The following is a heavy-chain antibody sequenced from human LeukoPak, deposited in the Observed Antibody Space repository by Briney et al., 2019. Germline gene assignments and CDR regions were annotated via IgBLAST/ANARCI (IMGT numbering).Heavy chain of an antibody. CDR2: ISGGGETT. CDR1: GFTFSNYG. D-gene: IGHD4-17*01. Sequence: GGSLRLSCAASGFTFSNYGMNWVRQAPGKGLEWVSSISGGGETTYYADSAKGRFTISRDNSQNTLYLQMNSLRAEDTAVYYCARDYADYVGYFFFDYWGQGTLVTVSS. CDR3: ARDYADYVGYFFFDY. V-gene: IGHV3-23*01. J-gene: IGHJ4*02.